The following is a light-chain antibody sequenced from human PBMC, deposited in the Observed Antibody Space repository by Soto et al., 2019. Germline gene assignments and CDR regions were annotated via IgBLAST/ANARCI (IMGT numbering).Light chain of an antibody. V-gene: IGKV1-39*01. Sequence: DIQMTQSPASVSASVGDRVTITCRASQSISSYLNWYQQKPGKAPKPLIYAASSLQSGVPSRFSGSGSGTDFTLTISSLQPEDFATYYCQQSYSTPLTFGGGTKVDIK. CDR3: QQSYSTPLT. CDR2: AAS. J-gene: IGKJ4*01. CDR1: QSISSY.